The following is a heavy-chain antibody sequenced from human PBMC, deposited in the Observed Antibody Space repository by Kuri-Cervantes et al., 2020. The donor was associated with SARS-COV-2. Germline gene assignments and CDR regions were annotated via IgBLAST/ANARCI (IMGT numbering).Heavy chain of an antibody. J-gene: IGHJ1*01. CDR2: IYQAGST. Sequence: SETLSLTCAVSGYSISSGGYSWSWIRQPPGKGLEWIGSIYQAGSTLYNPSLKSRVSISLDRSKNQYSLNLSSVTAADTAVYYCVAAILGVDTGYFQHWGQGTLVTVSS. V-gene: IGHV4-30-2*01. D-gene: IGHD3-3*01. CDR3: VAAILGVDTGYFQH. CDR1: GYSISSGGYS.